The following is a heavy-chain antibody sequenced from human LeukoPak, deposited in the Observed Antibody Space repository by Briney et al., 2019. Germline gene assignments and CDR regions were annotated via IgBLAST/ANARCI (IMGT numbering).Heavy chain of an antibody. Sequence: ASVKVSCKASGYSFTSYDFDWVRQATGQGPEWMGWMSPNSGDTGYAQKFQDRVTMTRNTSISTAYMELSSLRSDDTAVYYCARGPPNWGYDYWGPGTLVTVSS. J-gene: IGHJ4*02. D-gene: IGHD7-27*01. V-gene: IGHV1-8*01. CDR2: MSPNSGDT. CDR1: GYSFTSYD. CDR3: ARGPPNWGYDY.